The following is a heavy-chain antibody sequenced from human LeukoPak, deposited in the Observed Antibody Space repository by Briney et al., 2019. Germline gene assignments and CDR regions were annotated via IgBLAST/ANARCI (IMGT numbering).Heavy chain of an antibody. J-gene: IGHJ4*02. CDR1: GFTFSSYS. CDR3: AKDHYDFWSGYYGFLDY. Sequence: GGSLRLSCAASGFTFSSYSMNWVRQAPGKGLEWVSSISSSSSYIYYADSVKGRFTISRDNAKNSLYLQMNSLRAEDTAVYYCAKDHYDFWSGYYGFLDYWGQGTLVTVSS. D-gene: IGHD3-3*01. CDR2: ISSSSSYI. V-gene: IGHV3-21*01.